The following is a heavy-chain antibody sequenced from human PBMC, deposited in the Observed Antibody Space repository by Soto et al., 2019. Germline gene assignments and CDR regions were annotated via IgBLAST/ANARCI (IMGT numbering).Heavy chain of an antibody. J-gene: IGHJ4*02. CDR3: ARDLVSGYLPADFDY. CDR1: GFTFSSYS. D-gene: IGHD3-3*01. V-gene: IGHV3-21*01. Sequence: EVQLVESGGGLVKPGGSLRLSCAASGFTFSSYSMNWVRQAPGKGLEWVSSISSSSSYIYYADSVKGRFTISRDNAKNSLYLQMNSLRAEDTAVYYCARDLVSGYLPADFDYWGQGSLVTVSS. CDR2: ISSSSSYI.